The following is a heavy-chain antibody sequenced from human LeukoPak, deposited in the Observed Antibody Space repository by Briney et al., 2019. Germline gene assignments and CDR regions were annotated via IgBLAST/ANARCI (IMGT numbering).Heavy chain of an antibody. CDR3: GRYQQTGYESDY. Sequence: GGSLRLSCAASGFPFNNYCMHWVRQSPGKGLNCVARIGHDGSGAGYADSVKGRFTISRDNAKSTLYLQMNSLRAEDTAVYYCGRYQQTGYESDYWGQGTLVTVSS. CDR2: IGHDGSGA. CDR1: GFPFNNYC. D-gene: IGHD5-12*01. V-gene: IGHV3-74*01. J-gene: IGHJ4*02.